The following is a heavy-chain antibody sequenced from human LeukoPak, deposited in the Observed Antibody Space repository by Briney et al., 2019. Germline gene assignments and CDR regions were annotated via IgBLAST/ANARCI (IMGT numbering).Heavy chain of an antibody. Sequence: SETLSLTCAVYGGSFSGYYWSWIRQPPGKGLEWIGEINHSGSTNYNPSLKSRVTISVDTSKIQFSLKLSSVTAADTAVYYCARGTFYYYDSSGYRSFVFGDYYYYGMDVWGQGTTVTVSS. J-gene: IGHJ6*02. CDR3: ARGTFYYYDSSGYRSFVFGDYYYYGMDV. D-gene: IGHD3-22*01. CDR1: GGSFSGYY. CDR2: INHSGST. V-gene: IGHV4-34*01.